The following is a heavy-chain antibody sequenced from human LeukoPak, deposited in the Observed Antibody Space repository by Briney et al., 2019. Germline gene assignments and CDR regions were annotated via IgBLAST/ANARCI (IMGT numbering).Heavy chain of an antibody. D-gene: IGHD3-22*01. CDR2: ISAYNGNT. J-gene: IGHJ4*02. CDR3: ARDPKYYDSSGPDY. V-gene: IGHV1-18*01. CDR1: GYTFSSYG. Sequence: GASVKVSCKASGYTFSSYGISWVRQAPGQGLEWMGWISAYNGNTNYAQKLQGRVTMTTDTFTSTAYMELRSLRSDDTAVYYCARDPKYYDSSGPDYWGQGTQVTVSS.